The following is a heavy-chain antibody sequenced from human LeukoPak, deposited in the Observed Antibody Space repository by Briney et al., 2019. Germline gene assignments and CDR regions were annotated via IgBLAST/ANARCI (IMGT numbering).Heavy chain of an antibody. D-gene: IGHD2-2*01. CDR1: GFTFSSYG. J-gene: IGHJ3*02. Sequence: GGSLRLSCAASGFTFSSYGMHWVRQAPGKGLEWVAVISYGGSNEYYADSVKGRFTISRDNAKNTLYLQMNSLRAEDTAMYYCATNTYADYVSVDIWGQGTMVTVSS. CDR3: ATNTYADYVSVDI. V-gene: IGHV3-30*03. CDR2: ISYGGSNE.